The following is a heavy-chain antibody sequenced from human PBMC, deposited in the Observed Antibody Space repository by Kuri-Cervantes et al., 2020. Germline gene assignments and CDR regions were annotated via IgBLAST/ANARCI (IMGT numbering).Heavy chain of an antibody. J-gene: IGHJ4*02. CDR3: ARGNGWFSVYCDY. Sequence: SLKISCAASGFTFDDYAMHWVRQAPGKGLEWVSGISWNSGSIGYADSVKGRFTISRDNAKNSLYLQMNSLRDEDTAVYYCARGNGWFSVYCDYWGQGTLVTVSS. D-gene: IGHD6-19*01. CDR2: ISWNSGSI. V-gene: IGHV3-9*01. CDR1: GFTFDDYA.